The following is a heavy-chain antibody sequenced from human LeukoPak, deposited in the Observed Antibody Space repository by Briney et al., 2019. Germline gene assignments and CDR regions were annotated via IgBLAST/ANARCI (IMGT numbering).Heavy chain of an antibody. D-gene: IGHD2-15*01. Sequence: SEALSLTCTVCGDSIRSTNDYWGWIRQPPGKGLEWIERIYYSGSTYDNPSLKTRVTISGDTSNNQLSLKLSSVTAADTAVYFCARVVVTGAFSSWFDPWGQGILVSVSS. V-gene: IGHV4-39*01. CDR1: GDSIRSTNDY. J-gene: IGHJ5*02. CDR2: IYYSGST. CDR3: ARVVVTGAFSSWFDP.